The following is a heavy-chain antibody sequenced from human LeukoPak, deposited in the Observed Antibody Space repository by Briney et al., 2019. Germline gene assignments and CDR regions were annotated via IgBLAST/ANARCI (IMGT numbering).Heavy chain of an antibody. CDR1: GFTLSTYS. CDR2: ISSDGNYK. Sequence: GGSLRLSCAASGFTLSTYSMNWVRQAPGKGLEWVSAISSDGNYKYYADSVKGRFTISRDNAKNSLYLQMNSLRAEDTAIYSCTTHADIGVVPLTTGAGATNWSDPWGQGTLVTVSS. V-gene: IGHV3-21*01. D-gene: IGHD2-2*01. CDR3: TTHADIGVVPLTTGAGATNWSDP. J-gene: IGHJ5*02.